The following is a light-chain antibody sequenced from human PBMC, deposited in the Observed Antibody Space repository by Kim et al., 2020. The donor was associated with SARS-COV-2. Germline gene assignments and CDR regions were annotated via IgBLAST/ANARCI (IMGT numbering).Light chain of an antibody. CDR1: QSANSN. CDR2: DAS. Sequence: VSPGERATLSCRAIQSANSNLAWYQQKPGQAPRLLIYDASTRATDIPARFSGSGSGTDFTLTITCLQPEDFAVYYCQQYDKWPLTFGGGTKVDIK. V-gene: IGKV3-15*01. J-gene: IGKJ4*01. CDR3: QQYDKWPLT.